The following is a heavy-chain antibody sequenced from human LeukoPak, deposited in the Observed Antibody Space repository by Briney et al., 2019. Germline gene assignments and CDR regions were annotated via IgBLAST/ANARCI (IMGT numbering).Heavy chain of an antibody. CDR1: GFTFSSYS. Sequence: GGSLRLSCAASGFTFSSYSMNWVRQAPGKGLEWVSSISSSSSYIYYADSVKGRFTISGDNAKNSLYLQMNSLRAEDTAVYYCARSFSSYFDYWGQGTLVTVSS. V-gene: IGHV3-21*01. J-gene: IGHJ4*02. CDR2: ISSSSSYI. CDR3: ARSFSSYFDY. D-gene: IGHD3-3*02.